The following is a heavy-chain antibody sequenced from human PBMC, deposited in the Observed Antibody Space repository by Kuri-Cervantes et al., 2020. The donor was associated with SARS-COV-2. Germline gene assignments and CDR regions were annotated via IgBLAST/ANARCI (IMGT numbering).Heavy chain of an antibody. CDR1: GYSISRGYY. D-gene: IGHD5-18*01. Sequence: ESLKISCTVSGYSISRGYYWGWIRQPPGKGLEWIASIYHSGSTYDNPSLKSRVTISVDPSKAQFSLNLISVTAADTAVYYCARLGGYRSGYNWFDPWGQGTLVTVSS. CDR3: ARLGGYRSGYNWFDP. V-gene: IGHV4-38-2*02. J-gene: IGHJ5*02. CDR2: IYHSGST.